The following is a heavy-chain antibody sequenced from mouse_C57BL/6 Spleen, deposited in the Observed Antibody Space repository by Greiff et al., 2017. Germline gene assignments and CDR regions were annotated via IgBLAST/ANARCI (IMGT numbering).Heavy chain of an antibody. CDR2: IDPESGGT. Sequence: QVQLQQSGAELVRPGASVTLSCKASGYTFTDYEMHWVKQTPVHGLEWIGAIDPESGGTAYNQKFKGKAILTADKSSSTAYMELRSLTSEDSAVYDCRYSNYPYYAMDYWGQGTSVTVSS. D-gene: IGHD2-5*01. V-gene: IGHV1-15*01. CDR1: GYTFTDYE. J-gene: IGHJ4*01. CDR3: RYSNYPYYAMDY.